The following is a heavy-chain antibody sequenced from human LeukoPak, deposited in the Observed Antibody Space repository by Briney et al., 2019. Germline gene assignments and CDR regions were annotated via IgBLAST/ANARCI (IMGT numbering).Heavy chain of an antibody. CDR2: ISGSGGST. CDR1: GFTFSSYA. D-gene: IGHD2-2*02. CDR3: AKIIVVLPSTISNPYYFDY. J-gene: IGHJ4*02. V-gene: IGHV3-23*01. Sequence: GGSLRLSCAASGFTFSSYAMSWVRQAPGKGLEWVSAISGSGGSTYYADSVKGRFTISRDNSKNTLYLQMNSLRAEDTAVYYCAKIIVVLPSTISNPYYFDYWGQGTLVTVSS.